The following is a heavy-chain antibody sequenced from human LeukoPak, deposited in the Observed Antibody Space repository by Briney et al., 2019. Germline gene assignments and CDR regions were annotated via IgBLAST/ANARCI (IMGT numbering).Heavy chain of an antibody. CDR2: IIPIFGIA. Sequence: SVKVSCKASGGTFSSYAISWVRQAPGQGLEWMGRIIPIFGIANYAQKFQGRATITADKSTSTAYMELSSLRSEDTAVYYCAREYYYGSGTPGYWGQGTLVTVSS. D-gene: IGHD3-10*01. J-gene: IGHJ4*02. V-gene: IGHV1-69*04. CDR3: AREYYYGSGTPGY. CDR1: GGTFSSYA.